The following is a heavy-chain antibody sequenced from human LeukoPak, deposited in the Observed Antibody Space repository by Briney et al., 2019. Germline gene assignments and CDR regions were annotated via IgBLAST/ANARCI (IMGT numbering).Heavy chain of an antibody. Sequence: GSLRLSCEGSGFPFASYVMSWVRQAPGKGLEWIGEINHSGSTNYNPSLKSRVTISVDTSKNQFSLKLSSVTAADTAVYYCARGLDPWGQGTLVTVSS. J-gene: IGHJ5*02. V-gene: IGHV4-34*01. CDR3: ARGLDP. CDR2: INHSGST. CDR1: GFPFASYV.